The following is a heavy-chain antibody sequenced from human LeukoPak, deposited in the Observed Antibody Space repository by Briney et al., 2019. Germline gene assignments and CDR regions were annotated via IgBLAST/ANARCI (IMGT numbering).Heavy chain of an antibody. CDR3: ARDCSSATCHAAFDY. V-gene: IGHV3-30-3*01. J-gene: IGHJ4*02. CDR1: GFTFTKYA. Sequence: PGGSLRLSCVASGFTFTKYAMDWVRQAPGKGLEWVASISYDDTNKAYSDSVKGRFTVSRDKSNNTLYLQMNSLRAEDTGVYYCARDCSSATCHAAFDYWGQGTLVTVSS. D-gene: IGHD2-2*01. CDR2: ISYDDTNK.